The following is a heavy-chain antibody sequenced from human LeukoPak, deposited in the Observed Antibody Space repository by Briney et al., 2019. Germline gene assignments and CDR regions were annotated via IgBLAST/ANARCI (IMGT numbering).Heavy chain of an antibody. CDR3: ARLGHSSSFDY. CDR1: GGSMSSNY. J-gene: IGHJ4*02. D-gene: IGHD6-13*01. CDR2: IYNSGTIYYSGST. Sequence: SETLSLTCTVSGGSMSSNYWSWIRQPPGKGLEWIGYIYNSGTIYYSGSTNYNPSLLSRVTISVDTSKNQFSLKLSSVTAADTAVYYCARLGHSSSFDYWGQGTLVTVSS. V-gene: IGHV4-59*12.